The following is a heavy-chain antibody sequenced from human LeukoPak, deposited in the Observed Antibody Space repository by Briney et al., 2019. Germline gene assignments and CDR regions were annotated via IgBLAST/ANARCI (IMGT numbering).Heavy chain of an antibody. CDR1: GFTFSSYA. J-gene: IGHJ3*02. V-gene: IGHV3-7*01. CDR2: IKQDESEK. CDR3: ARDSGGFRWDPLGNAFDI. D-gene: IGHD3-10*01. Sequence: PGGSLRLSCAASGFTFSSYAMSWVRQVPGKGLEWVANIKQDESEKYYVDSVKGRFTISRDNAKNSLYLQMNSLRAEDTAVYYCARDSGGFRWDPLGNAFDIWGQGTMVTVSS.